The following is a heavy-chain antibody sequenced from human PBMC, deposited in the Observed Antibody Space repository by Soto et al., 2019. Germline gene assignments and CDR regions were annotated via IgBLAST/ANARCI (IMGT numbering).Heavy chain of an antibody. J-gene: IGHJ2*01. CDR3: ARGGDYWYFDL. V-gene: IGHV3-11*01. CDR2: ISSSASTK. CDR1: GLTFNDYY. Sequence: QVQLVESGGGLVKPGGSLRLSCAASGLTFNDYYTSWIRQAPGKGLEWFSYISSSASTKNYADSVKGRFTISRDSAKNSLYLQMNSLRAEDTAVYYCARGGDYWYFDLWGRGTLVTVSS.